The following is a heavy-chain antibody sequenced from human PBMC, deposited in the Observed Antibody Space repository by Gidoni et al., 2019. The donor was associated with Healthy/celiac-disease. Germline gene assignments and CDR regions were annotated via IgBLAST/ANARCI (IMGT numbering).Heavy chain of an antibody. Sequence: EVQLVESGGGLVQPGGSLRLSCAASGFTFSSYSMNWVRKAPGKGLEWVSYISSSSSTIYYADSVKGRFTISRDNAKNSLYLQLNSLGDEDTAVYYCARAPHRSYFAYWGQGTLVTVSS. CDR1: GFTFSSYS. J-gene: IGHJ4*02. CDR2: ISSSSSTI. CDR3: ARAPHRSYFAY. V-gene: IGHV3-48*02.